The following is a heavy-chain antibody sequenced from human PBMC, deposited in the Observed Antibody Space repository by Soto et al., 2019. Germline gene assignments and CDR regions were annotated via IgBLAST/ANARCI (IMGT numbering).Heavy chain of an antibody. CDR2: IYYSGST. D-gene: IGHD6-13*01. CDR3: ARHGVGEAAGFY. V-gene: IGHV4-39*01. Sequence: SETLSLTCTVSGGSISSSSYYWGWIRQPPGKGLEWIGSIYYSGSTYYNPSLKSRVTISVDTSKNQFSLKLSSVTAADTAVYYCARHGVGEAAGFYWGQGTLVTVSS. CDR1: GGSISSSSYY. J-gene: IGHJ4*02.